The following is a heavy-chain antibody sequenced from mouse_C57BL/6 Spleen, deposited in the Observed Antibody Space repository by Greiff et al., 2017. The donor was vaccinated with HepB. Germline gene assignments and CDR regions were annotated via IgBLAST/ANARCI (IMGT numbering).Heavy chain of an antibody. CDR2: INPNNGGT. Sequence: EVQLQQSGPELVKPGASVKISCKASGYTFTDYYMNWVKQSHGKSLEWIGDINPNNGGTSYNQKFKGKATLTVDKSSSTAYMELRSLTSEDSAVYYCARYEMDYWGQGTSVTVSS. V-gene: IGHV1-26*01. D-gene: IGHD2-3*01. CDR3: ARYEMDY. J-gene: IGHJ4*01. CDR1: GYTFTDYY.